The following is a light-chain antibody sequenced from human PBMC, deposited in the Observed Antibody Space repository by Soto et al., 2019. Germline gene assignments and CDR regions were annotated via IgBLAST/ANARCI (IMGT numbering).Light chain of an antibody. CDR1: QDINIY. Sequence: DIKMTQSPSSLFASVWDRVTITCQATQDINIYLNWYQQKPGKAPNLLIYDASNLEIGVPSRFSGSGSGTHFKFTISSLQTEDIGTYYCQQYDILPITFGRGTRLEIK. V-gene: IGKV1-33*01. J-gene: IGKJ5*01. CDR2: DAS. CDR3: QQYDILPIT.